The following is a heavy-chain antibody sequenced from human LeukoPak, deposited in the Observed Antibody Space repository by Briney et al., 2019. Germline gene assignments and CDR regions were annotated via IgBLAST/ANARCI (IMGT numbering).Heavy chain of an antibody. CDR3: ARGGVYCTTTICYHDS. CDR1: GYTFTSYY. J-gene: IGHJ4*02. D-gene: IGHD2-2*01. CDR2: INPSGGST. Sequence: GASVKVSCKASGYTFTSYYMHWVRQAPGQGLEWMGIINPSGGSTSYAQKFQGRVTMTRDTSTSTVYMELSSLRSEDTALYYCARGGVYCTTTICYHDSWGQGTLVTVSS. V-gene: IGHV1-46*01.